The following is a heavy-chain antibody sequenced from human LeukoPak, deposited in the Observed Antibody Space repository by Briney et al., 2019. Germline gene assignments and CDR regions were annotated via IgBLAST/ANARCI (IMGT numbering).Heavy chain of an antibody. V-gene: IGHV3-23*01. CDR1: GFTFSSYA. J-gene: IGHJ4*02. Sequence: GGSLRLSCAASGFTFSSYAMSWVRQAPGKGLEWVSAISGSGGSTYYTDSAKGRFTISRDNSKNTLDLQMNSLRVEDTAIYYCAKEPIVGSTTGDFWGQGTLVTVSS. CDR3: AKEPIVGSTTGDF. CDR2: ISGSGGST. D-gene: IGHD1-26*01.